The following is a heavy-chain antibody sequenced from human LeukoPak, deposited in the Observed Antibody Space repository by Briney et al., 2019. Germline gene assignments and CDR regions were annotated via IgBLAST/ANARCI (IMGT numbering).Heavy chain of an antibody. J-gene: IGHJ4*02. V-gene: IGHV4-38-2*02. D-gene: IGHD3-10*01. CDR2: IYHSGST. CDR3: ASGKPGSYYY. Sequence: SETLSLTCTVSGYSISSGYYWGWIRQPPGKGLEWIGSIYHSGSTYYNPSLKSRVTISVDTSKNQFSLKLSSVTAADTAVYYCASGKPGSYYYWGQGTLVTVSS. CDR1: GYSISSGYY.